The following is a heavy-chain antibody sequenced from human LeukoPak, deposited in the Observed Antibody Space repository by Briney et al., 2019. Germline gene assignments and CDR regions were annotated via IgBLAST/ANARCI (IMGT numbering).Heavy chain of an antibody. D-gene: IGHD3-3*01. J-gene: IGHJ5*02. CDR3: ARDRRSGYYLPWFDP. V-gene: IGHV1-18*01. CDR1: GYTFTSYG. Sequence: ASVKVSCKASGYTFTSYGISWVRQAPGQGLEWMGWISAYNGNTNYAQKLQGRVTMTTDTSTSTAYMELRSLRSDDTAVYYCARDRRSGYYLPWFDPWGQGTLVTVSS. CDR2: ISAYNGNT.